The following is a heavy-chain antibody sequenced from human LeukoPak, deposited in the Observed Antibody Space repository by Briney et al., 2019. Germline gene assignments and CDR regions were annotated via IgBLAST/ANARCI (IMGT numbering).Heavy chain of an antibody. CDR2: ISGSGGST. D-gene: IGHD3-10*01. Sequence: GGSLRLSCAASGFTFSSYAMSWVRQAPGKGLEWVSAISGSGGSTYYADSVKGRFTISRDNSKNTLYLQMNSLRAEDTAVYYCAKEFWKLWFGELLIGGDAFDIWGQGTMVTVSS. CDR3: AKEFWKLWFGELLIGGDAFDI. J-gene: IGHJ3*02. V-gene: IGHV3-23*01. CDR1: GFTFSSYA.